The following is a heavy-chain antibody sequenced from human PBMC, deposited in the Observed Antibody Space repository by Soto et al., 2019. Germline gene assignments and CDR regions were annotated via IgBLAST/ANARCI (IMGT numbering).Heavy chain of an antibody. V-gene: IGHV4-30-4*01. CDR1: GASIISLDYY. J-gene: IGHJ4*02. CDR3: ARGAGITGTTAPELFDY. CDR2: IYHTGAT. D-gene: IGHD1-7*01. Sequence: SETLSLTCTVSGASIISLDYYWTWIRQPPGKGLEWIGLIYHTGATNYNPSLKSRVTISVDTSMNQFSLKLSSVTAADTAVYYCARGAGITGTTAPELFDYWGQGTLVPVSS.